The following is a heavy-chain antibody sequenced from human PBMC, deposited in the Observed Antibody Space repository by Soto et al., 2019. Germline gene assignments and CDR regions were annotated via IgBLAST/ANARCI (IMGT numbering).Heavy chain of an antibody. CDR1: GYTFTGYY. CDR2: INPNSGGT. CDR3: ARAIEVGYYYYYGMDV. Sequence: ASVKVSCKASGYTFTGYYMHWVRQAPGQGLEWMGWINPNSGGTNYAQKFQGWVTMTRDTSISTAYMELSRLRSDDTAVYYCARAIEVGYYYYYGMDVWGQGTTVTVSS. V-gene: IGHV1-2*04. D-gene: IGHD2-21*01. J-gene: IGHJ6*02.